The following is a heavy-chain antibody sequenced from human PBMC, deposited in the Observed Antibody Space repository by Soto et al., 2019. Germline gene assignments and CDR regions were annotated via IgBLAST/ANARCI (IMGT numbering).Heavy chain of an antibody. D-gene: IGHD1-26*01. CDR3: AREGYSGTLGMDV. J-gene: IGHJ6*02. CDR2: IWYDGSNK. CDR1: GFTFSSYG. Sequence: QVQLVESGGGVVQPGRSLRLSCAASGFTFSSYGMHWVRQAPGKGLEWVAVIWYDGSNKYYADSVKGRFTISRDNSKNTLYLQMNSLRAEDTAVYYCAREGYSGTLGMDVWGQGTTVTVSS. V-gene: IGHV3-33*01.